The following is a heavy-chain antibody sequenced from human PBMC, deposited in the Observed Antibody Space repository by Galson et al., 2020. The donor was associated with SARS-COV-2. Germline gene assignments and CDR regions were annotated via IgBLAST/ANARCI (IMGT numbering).Heavy chain of an antibody. CDR3: ARRKYYNYYVDV. Sequence: SETLSLTCTVSGGSISTSSDYWGWIRQPPGKGLEWIATISYSGSTYYNPSLKSRVVISVDKSKNQFSLRMSSVTAASTAVYYCARRKYYNYYVDVWGKATAVIISS. CDR2: ISYSGST. J-gene: IGHJ6*03. V-gene: IGHV4-39*01. CDR1: GGSISTSSDY.